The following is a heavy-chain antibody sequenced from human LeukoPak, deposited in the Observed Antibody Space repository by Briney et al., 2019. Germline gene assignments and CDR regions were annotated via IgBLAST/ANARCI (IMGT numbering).Heavy chain of an antibody. CDR3: ARVGYSGYEPYNY. CDR2: ICHSGST. CDR1: GYSISSGYY. V-gene: IGHV4-38-2*02. Sequence: SETLSLTCSVSGYSISSGYYLGWIRQPPGKGLEWIGSICHSGSTYYNPSLKSRVTISVDTSKNQFSLKLSSVTAADTAVYYCARVGYSGYEPYNYWGQGTLVTVSS. D-gene: IGHD5-12*01. J-gene: IGHJ4*02.